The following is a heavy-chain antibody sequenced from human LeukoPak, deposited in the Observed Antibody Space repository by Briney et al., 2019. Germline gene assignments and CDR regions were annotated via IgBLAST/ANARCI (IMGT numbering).Heavy chain of an antibody. CDR3: STDSFTVVEPSTKGP. V-gene: IGHV3-11*01. J-gene: IGHJ5*02. CDR1: GFTFSDYY. Sequence: GGSLRLSCAASGFTFSDYYMSWIRQAPGKGLEWISYISSGGSTIYYADSVRGQFTISRDNAKKSLYLQMNSLRAEDTAVYYCSTDSFTVVEPSTKGPWGQGTLVTVSS. CDR2: ISSGGSTI. D-gene: IGHD2-2*01.